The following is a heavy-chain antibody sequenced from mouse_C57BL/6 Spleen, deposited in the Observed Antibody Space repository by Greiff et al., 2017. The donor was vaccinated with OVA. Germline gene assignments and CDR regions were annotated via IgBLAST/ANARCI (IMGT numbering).Heavy chain of an antibody. CDR3: ARRWVTTVVATKAMDY. Sequence: QVQLQQSGAELVKPGASVKISCKASGYAFSSYWMNWVKQRPGKGLEWIGQIFPGDGDTNYNGKFKGKATLTAAKSSSTAYMQLSSLPSEDSAVYFWARRWVTTVVATKAMDYWGQGTPVTVSS. CDR2: IFPGDGDT. J-gene: IGHJ4*01. V-gene: IGHV1-80*01. D-gene: IGHD1-1*01. CDR1: GYAFSSYW.